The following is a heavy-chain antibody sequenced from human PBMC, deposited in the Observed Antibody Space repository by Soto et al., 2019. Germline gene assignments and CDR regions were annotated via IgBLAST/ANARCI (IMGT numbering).Heavy chain of an antibody. D-gene: IGHD3-10*01. CDR2: VNPIVSMS. CDR1: GDTFNFYS. CDR3: ASTYGSGYRAFDY. Sequence: QVQLVQSGAEVKRPGSSVKVSCKASGDTFNFYSINWLRQAPGLGLEWMGRVNPIVSMSNYAQKFHGRGTMTAAKSTSTAYMELSSLRSEDTAIYYCASTYGSGYRAFDYWGQGALVTVSS. V-gene: IGHV1-69*02. J-gene: IGHJ4*02.